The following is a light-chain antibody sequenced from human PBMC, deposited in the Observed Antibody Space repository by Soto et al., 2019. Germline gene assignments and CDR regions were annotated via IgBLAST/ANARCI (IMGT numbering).Light chain of an antibody. J-gene: IGKJ5*01. Sequence: EIVLTQSPDTLSVSPGESATLSCRASQRVYSNLAWYQQRPGQAPRLLIYGASTRATGVPARFSSRGSGTEFTLTISSLQSEDFAVYYCQQYTNWPPNTFGQGTRLEIK. CDR2: GAS. CDR1: QRVYSN. CDR3: QQYTNWPPNT. V-gene: IGKV3-15*01.